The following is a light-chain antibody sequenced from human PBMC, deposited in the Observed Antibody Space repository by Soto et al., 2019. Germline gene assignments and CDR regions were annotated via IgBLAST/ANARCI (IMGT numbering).Light chain of an antibody. CDR3: QSYDSSLSGPRV. Sequence: QSVLTQPPSVSGAPGQRVTISCTRSSSNIGAGYDVQWYQQLPGTAPKLLIYGNSNRPSGVPDRFSGSKSGTSASLAITGLQAEDEADYYCQSYDSSLSGPRVFGTGTKVTVL. V-gene: IGLV1-40*01. CDR1: SSNIGAGYD. CDR2: GNS. J-gene: IGLJ1*01.